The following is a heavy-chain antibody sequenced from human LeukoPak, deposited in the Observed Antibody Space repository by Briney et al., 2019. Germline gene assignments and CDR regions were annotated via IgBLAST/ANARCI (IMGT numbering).Heavy chain of an antibody. CDR2: IYYSGST. J-gene: IGHJ4*02. CDR1: GGSISSYY. CDR3: ARGRRDGYNFDY. V-gene: IGHV4-59*12. D-gene: IGHD5-24*01. Sequence: SETLSLTCTVSGGSISSYYWSWIRQPPGKGLEWIGYIYYSGSTNYSPSLKSRVTISVDTSKNQFSLKLSSVTAADTAVYYCARGRRDGYNFDYWGQGTLVTVSS.